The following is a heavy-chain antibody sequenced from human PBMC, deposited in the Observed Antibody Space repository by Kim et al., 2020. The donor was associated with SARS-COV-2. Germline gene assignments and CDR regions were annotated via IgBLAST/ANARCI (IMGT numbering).Heavy chain of an antibody. V-gene: IGHV4-34*01. CDR2: INHSGST. D-gene: IGHD3-9*01. Sequence: SETLSLTCAVYGGSFSGYYWSWIRQPPGKGLEWIGEINHSGSTNYNPSLKSRVTISVDTSKNQFSLKLSSVTAADTAVYYCARDLVLRYFDWLSPDAFD. CDR3: ARDLVLRYFDWLSPDAFD. CDR1: GGSFSGYY. J-gene: IGHJ3*02.